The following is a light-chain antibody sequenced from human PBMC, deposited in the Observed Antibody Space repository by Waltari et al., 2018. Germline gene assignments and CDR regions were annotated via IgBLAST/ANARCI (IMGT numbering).Light chain of an antibody. Sequence: DIKMTKSPSSLSASVGSRVTITCRASQSISSYLNWYQQKPGKAPKLLIYAASSLQSGVPSRFSGSGSGTDFTLTISSLQPGDFATYYCQQSYSTPYTFGQGTKLEIK. J-gene: IGKJ2*01. V-gene: IGKV1-39*01. CDR2: AAS. CDR1: QSISSY. CDR3: QQSYSTPYT.